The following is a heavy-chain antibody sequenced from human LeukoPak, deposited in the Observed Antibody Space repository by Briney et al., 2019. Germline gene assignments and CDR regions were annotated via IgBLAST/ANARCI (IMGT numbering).Heavy chain of an antibody. CDR2: ISGSGGST. CDR1: GFTLSSYG. J-gene: IGHJ4*02. V-gene: IGHV3-23*01. D-gene: IGHD3-3*01. Sequence: PGGTLRLSCAASGFTLSSYGMNWVRQAPGKGLEWVSGISGSGGSTYYADSVKGRFTISRDNSKNTLYLQMNSLRAEDTAVYYCAKDDWRVWGQGTLVTVSS. CDR3: AKDDWRV.